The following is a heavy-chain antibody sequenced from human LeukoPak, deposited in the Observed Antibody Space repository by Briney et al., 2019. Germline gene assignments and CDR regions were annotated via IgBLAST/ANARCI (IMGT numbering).Heavy chain of an antibody. CDR1: GGSISSYY. D-gene: IGHD3-22*01. CDR2: IYYSGST. V-gene: IGHV4-59*08. J-gene: IGHJ5*02. CDR3: ARHGSYSDSSGYLSWFDP. Sequence: SETLSLTCTVSGGSISSYYWSWIRQPPGKGLEWIGYIYYSGSTNYNPSLKSRVTMSVDKSKNQFSLKLNSVTAADTAVYYCARHGSYSDSSGYLSWFDPWGQGTLVTVSS.